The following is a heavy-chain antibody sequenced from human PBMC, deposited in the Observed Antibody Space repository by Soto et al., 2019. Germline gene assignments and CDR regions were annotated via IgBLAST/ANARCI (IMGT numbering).Heavy chain of an antibody. CDR2: MNPNNGNT. V-gene: IGHV1-8*01. CDR1: GYTFSSYD. D-gene: IGHD3-10*01. Sequence: QVQLVQSGAEVKKPGASVKVSCKAPGYTFSSYDINWVRQATGQGLEWMGWMNPNNGNTGYAQKFQGSVTMTRNTALSTAYIQRTSLTAEYSAVYDCPLGSLWFEDRSGMDIWGHWTTFTITS. J-gene: IGHJ6*02. CDR3: PLGSLWFEDRSGMDI.